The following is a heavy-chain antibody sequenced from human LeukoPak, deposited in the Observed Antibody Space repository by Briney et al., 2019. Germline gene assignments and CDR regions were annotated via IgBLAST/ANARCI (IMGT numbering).Heavy chain of an antibody. D-gene: IGHD3-22*01. J-gene: IGHJ4*02. V-gene: IGHV4-59*01. CDR1: GGSISSYY. CDR2: IYYSGST. CDR3: AGGADSSGLFDY. Sequence: SETLSLTCTVSGGSISSYYWSWIRQPPGKGLEWIGYIYYSGSTNYNPSLKSRVTISVGTSKNQFSLKLSSVTAADTAVYYCAGGADSSGLFDYWGQGTLVTVSS.